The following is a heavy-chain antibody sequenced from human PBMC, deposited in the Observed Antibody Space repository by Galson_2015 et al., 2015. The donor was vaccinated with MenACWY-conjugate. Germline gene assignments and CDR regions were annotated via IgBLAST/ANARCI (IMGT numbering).Heavy chain of an antibody. V-gene: IGHV3-64D*06. CDR3: VKDLGAVAGTPTLGY. D-gene: IGHD6-19*01. CDR2: ISSNGGST. J-gene: IGHJ4*02. Sequence: RLSCAASGFTFSSYAMHWVRQAPGKGLEYVSAISSNGGSTYYADSVKGRFTISRDNSKNTLYLQMSSLRAEDTAVYYCVKDLGAVAGTPTLGYWGQGTLVTVSS. CDR1: GFTFSSYA.